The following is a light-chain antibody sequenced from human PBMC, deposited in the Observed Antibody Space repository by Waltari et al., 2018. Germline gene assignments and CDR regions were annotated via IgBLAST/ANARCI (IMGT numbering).Light chain of an antibody. CDR2: GAS. V-gene: IGKV3-15*01. J-gene: IGKJ1*01. Sequence: EMVMTQSLATLSVFPGERATLSCRASQSIRSNLAWYQHKPGQAPRLLIYGASTRATGIPARFSGSGSGTEFTLTISSLQSEDFAVYFCQQYDNWLGTFGQGTKVEIK. CDR3: QQYDNWLGT. CDR1: QSIRSN.